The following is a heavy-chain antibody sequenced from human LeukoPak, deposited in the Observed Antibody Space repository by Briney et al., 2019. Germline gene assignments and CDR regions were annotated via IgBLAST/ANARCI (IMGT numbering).Heavy chain of an antibody. V-gene: IGHV1-2*02. CDR3: ATIYGDYVRDAFDI. D-gene: IGHD4-17*01. J-gene: IGHJ3*02. CDR1: GYTFTSYA. CDR2: INPNSGGT. Sequence: ASVKVSCKASGYTFTSYAMNWVRQAPGQGLEWMGWINPNSGGTNYAQKFQGRVTMTRDTSISTAYMELSRLRSDDTAVYYCATIYGDYVRDAFDIWGQGTMVTVSS.